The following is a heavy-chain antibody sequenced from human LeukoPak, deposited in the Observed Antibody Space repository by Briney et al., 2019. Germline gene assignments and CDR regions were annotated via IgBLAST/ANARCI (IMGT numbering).Heavy chain of an antibody. Sequence: SVKVSCKASGGTFSSYAISWVRQAPGQGLEWMGGIIPIFGTANYAQKFQGRVTITADESTSTAYMELSSLRSEDTAVYYCARARPGARYGAFDIWGQGTMVTVSS. CDR3: ARARPGARYGAFDI. CDR2: IIPIFGTA. V-gene: IGHV1-69*01. D-gene: IGHD4/OR15-4a*01. J-gene: IGHJ3*02. CDR1: GGTFSSYA.